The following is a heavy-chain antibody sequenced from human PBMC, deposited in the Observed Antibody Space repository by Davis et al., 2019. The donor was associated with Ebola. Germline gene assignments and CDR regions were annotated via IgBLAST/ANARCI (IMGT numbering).Heavy chain of an antibody. V-gene: IGHV1-69*04. D-gene: IGHD3-3*01. CDR3: ARYRGFWSGYYYYGMDV. CDR2: IIHILGIA. J-gene: IGHJ6*02. CDR1: GYTFTSYG. Sequence: SVKVSCKASGYTFTSYGLSWVRQAPGQGLAWMGRIIHILGIANYAQKFQGRVTITADKSTSTAYMELSSLRSEDTAVYYCARYRGFWSGYYYYGMDVWGQGTTVTVSS.